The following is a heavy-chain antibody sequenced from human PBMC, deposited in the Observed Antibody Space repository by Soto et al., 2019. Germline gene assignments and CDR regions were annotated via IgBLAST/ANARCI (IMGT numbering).Heavy chain of an antibody. J-gene: IGHJ6*02. V-gene: IGHV3-30-3*01. CDR3: ARDGRTGTKDKYYYDGMDV. D-gene: IGHD1-7*01. CDR1: GFTFSSYA. Sequence: PGGSLRLSCAASGFTFSSYAMHWVRQAPGKGLGWVAVISYDGSNKYYADSVKGRFTISRDNSKNTLYLQMNSRRAEDTAVYYCARDGRTGTKDKYYYDGMDVWGQGTTVTVSS. CDR2: ISYDGSNK.